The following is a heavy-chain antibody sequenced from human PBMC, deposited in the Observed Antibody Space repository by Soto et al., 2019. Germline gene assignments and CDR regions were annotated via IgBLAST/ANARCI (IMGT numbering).Heavy chain of an antibody. Sequence: PGGSLGLSCAASGFTVCSNYMNWVRQAPGRGLDWVSLIYSNGTTSYADSVKGRFTISRDNFKNTLYLQMNSLRAEDTAVYYCTRGRAYVHWGQGTLVTVSS. CDR3: TRGRAYVH. CDR1: GFTVCSNY. V-gene: IGHV3-53*01. CDR2: IYSNGTT. J-gene: IGHJ4*02. D-gene: IGHD3-16*01.